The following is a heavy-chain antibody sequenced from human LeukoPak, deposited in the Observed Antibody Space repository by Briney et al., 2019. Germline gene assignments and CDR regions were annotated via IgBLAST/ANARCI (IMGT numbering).Heavy chain of an antibody. Sequence: PGESLKISCKGSGYSFSTYWIAWVRQVPGKGLEWMGIIYPGDSDTRYSPSFQGQVTISADKSISTAYLQWSSLKASDTAMYYCARQSRDGSKTRGYYFDYWGQGTLVTVSS. CDR1: GYSFSTYW. CDR3: ARQSRDGSKTRGYYFDY. D-gene: IGHD3-10*01. V-gene: IGHV5-51*01. CDR2: IYPGDSDT. J-gene: IGHJ4*02.